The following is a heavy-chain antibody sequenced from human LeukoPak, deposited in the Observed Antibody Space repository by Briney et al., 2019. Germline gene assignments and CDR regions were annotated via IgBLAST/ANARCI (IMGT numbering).Heavy chain of an antibody. CDR3: ARVYRFLEYYYMDV. J-gene: IGHJ6*03. Sequence: SETLSLTCTVSGGSIISNFWSWIRQPPGKGLGWMVYIYYSGSTNYNPSLKSRVTISVDTSKNQFSLKLSSVTAADTAVYYCARVYRFLEYYYMDVWGKGTTVTVSS. V-gene: IGHV4-59*01. CDR1: GGSIISNF. CDR2: IYYSGST. D-gene: IGHD3-3*01.